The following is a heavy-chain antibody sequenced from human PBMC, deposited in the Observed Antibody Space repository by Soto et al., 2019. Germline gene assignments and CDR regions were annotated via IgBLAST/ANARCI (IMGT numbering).Heavy chain of an antibody. J-gene: IGHJ5*02. CDR1: GGSISSYY. CDR2: IYYSGST. CDR3: ARDAAGYSSRWPGNWFDT. V-gene: IGHV4-59*01. Sequence: SETLSLTCTVSGGSISSYYWSWIRQPPGKGLEWIGYIYYSGSTNYNPSLKSRVTISVDTSKNQFSLKLSSVTAADTAVYYCARDAAGYSSRWPGNWFDTWGQGTLVTVSS. D-gene: IGHD6-13*01.